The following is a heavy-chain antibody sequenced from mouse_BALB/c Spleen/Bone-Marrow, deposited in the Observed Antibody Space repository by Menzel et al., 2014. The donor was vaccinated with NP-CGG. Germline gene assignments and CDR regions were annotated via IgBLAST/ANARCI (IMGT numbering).Heavy chain of an antibody. CDR3: ARDENYYGNYGTMDY. Sequence: VMLVESGPGLVSPSQSLSITCTVSGFSLTSYGLHWARQPPGKGLEWLGVIWAGGSTNYNSALMSRLSISKDSSKSQVFLKMNSLQTDDTAMYYCARDENYYGNYGTMDYWGQGTSVTVSS. V-gene: IGHV2-9*02. J-gene: IGHJ4*01. CDR2: IWAGGST. CDR1: GFSLTSYG. D-gene: IGHD2-1*01.